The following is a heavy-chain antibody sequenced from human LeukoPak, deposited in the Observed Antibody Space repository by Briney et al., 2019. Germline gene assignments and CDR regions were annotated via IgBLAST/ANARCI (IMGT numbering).Heavy chain of an antibody. J-gene: IGHJ4*02. Sequence: GGSLRLSCAASGFSFSSCGMNWVRQAPGQGLEWVSYIDPTGRSVYYADSVKGRFTVSRDNANHSVFLQMNSLRDDDTAVYFCARKLALWGQGTLVTVSS. CDR1: GFSFSSCG. V-gene: IGHV3-48*02. CDR3: ARKLAL. CDR2: IDPTGRSV.